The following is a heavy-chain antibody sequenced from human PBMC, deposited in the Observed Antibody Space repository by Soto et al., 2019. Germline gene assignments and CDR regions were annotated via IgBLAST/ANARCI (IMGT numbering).Heavy chain of an antibody. CDR3: ARDLDGIAAYFDS. V-gene: IGHV3-21*01. CDR2: IGSSSNSI. J-gene: IGHJ4*02. CDR1: GFTFSTYS. D-gene: IGHD6-13*01. Sequence: GGSLRLSCAASGFTFSTYSMNWVRQAPGKGLEWVSSIGSSSNSIYYADSIKGRFTISRDNAKNSLHLLMNSLRAEDTAVYYCARDLDGIAAYFDSWGQGTLVTVSS.